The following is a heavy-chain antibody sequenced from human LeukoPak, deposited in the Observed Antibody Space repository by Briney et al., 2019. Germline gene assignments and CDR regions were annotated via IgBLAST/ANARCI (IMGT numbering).Heavy chain of an antibody. V-gene: IGHV3-74*01. CDR2: MNRDGINT. J-gene: IGHJ5*02. Sequence: GGTLRLSCAASGFTFSNYWMHWGRQAPGNELVAVTRMNRDGINTSSADSVKGRFTISRDNAKNTLNLQMNSLRAEDTAVYYCARDLGQYYDTSDNWFDPWGQGSLVTVSS. CDR3: ARDLGQYYDTSDNWFDP. CDR1: GFTFSNYW. D-gene: IGHD3-22*01.